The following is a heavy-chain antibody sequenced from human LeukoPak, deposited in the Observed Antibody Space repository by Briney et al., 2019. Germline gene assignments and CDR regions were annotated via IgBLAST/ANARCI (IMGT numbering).Heavy chain of an antibody. J-gene: IGHJ4*02. D-gene: IGHD6-13*01. CDR2: ISSSGAIV. CDR1: GFTFSDYY. Sequence: GGSLRLSCAASGFTFSDYYMSWIRQAPGKGLEWISSISSSGAIVFYPDSVKGRFTISRDNANNSLYLQIHSLRAEDTAVYYCARVRGLEAGALNWGQGILVTVSS. CDR3: ARVRGLEAGALN. V-gene: IGHV3-11*01.